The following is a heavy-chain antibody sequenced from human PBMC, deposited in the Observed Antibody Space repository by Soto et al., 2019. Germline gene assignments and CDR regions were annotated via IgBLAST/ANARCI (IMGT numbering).Heavy chain of an antibody. Sequence: QVQLVESVGGVVQPGRSLRLSCAASGFTFSSYGMHWVRQAPGKGLEWVAVISSDGSDKYYADSVKGRFTISRDNSKNTLYVQLNRMRAEDTALYYCARDRLYGAGLIDVWGQGTTVTVSS. CDR3: ARDRLYGAGLIDV. CDR1: GFTFSSYG. V-gene: IGHV3-30-3*01. D-gene: IGHD3-10*01. J-gene: IGHJ6*02. CDR2: ISSDGSDK.